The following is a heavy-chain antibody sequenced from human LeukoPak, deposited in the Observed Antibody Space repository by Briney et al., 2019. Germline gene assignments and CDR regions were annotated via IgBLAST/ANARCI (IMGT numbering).Heavy chain of an antibody. CDR1: GGSISNYY. Sequence: SETLSLTCTVSGGSISNYYWSWIRQPPGKGLEWIGYIHYSGSTHYNPSLKSRVTISVDTSKNQVSLKLRSVTAADTAVYYCARTTEGYAGGPGYSYYYYMDVWGKGTTVTISS. CDR3: ARTTEGYAGGPGYSYYYYMDV. V-gene: IGHV4-59*01. D-gene: IGHD5-12*01. CDR2: IHYSGST. J-gene: IGHJ6*03.